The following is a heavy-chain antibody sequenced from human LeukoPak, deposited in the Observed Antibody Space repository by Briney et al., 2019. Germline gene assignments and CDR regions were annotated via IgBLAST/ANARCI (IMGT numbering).Heavy chain of an antibody. J-gene: IGHJ2*01. CDR1: GFTFSNYV. D-gene: IGHD3-16*01. CDR3: AKDGADLRYWYFDL. CDR2: MAHDGSKT. Sequence: AMSLRLPCAASGFTFSNYVMHCVRQAPGKGLEWVAVMAHDGSKTYYADSVKGRFTISRDNSKNTLYLQMNSLRPEDTAVYYCAKDGADLRYWYFDLWGRGTLVTVSS. V-gene: IGHV3-30*18.